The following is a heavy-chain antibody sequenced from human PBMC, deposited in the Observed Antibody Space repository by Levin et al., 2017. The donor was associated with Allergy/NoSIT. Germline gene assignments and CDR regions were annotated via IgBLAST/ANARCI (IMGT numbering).Heavy chain of an antibody. Sequence: GGSLRLSCTASGFTFGDYAMSWFRQAPGKGLEWVGFIRSKAYGGTTEYAASVKGRFTISRADSKSIAYLQMNSLKTEDTAVYYCTGCLLTGYYRNAFDIWGQGTMVTVSS. V-gene: IGHV3-49*03. CDR1: GFTFGDYA. D-gene: IGHD3-9*01. J-gene: IGHJ3*02. CDR2: IRSKAYGGTT. CDR3: TGCLLTGYYRNAFDI.